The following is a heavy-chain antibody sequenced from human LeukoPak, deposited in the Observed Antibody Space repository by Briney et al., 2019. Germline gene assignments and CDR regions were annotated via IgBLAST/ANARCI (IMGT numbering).Heavy chain of an antibody. V-gene: IGHV1-2*02. CDR1: GYTFTGYY. CDR2: INPNSGGT. D-gene: IGHD2-2*01. Sequence: GASVKVSCKASGYTFTGYYMHWVRQAPGQGLEWMGWINPNSGGTNYAQKFQGRVTMTRDTSISTAYMELSRLRSDDTAVYYCVRVGVRVVVPAANGRFDYWGQGTLVTVSS. CDR3: VRVGVRVVVPAANGRFDY. J-gene: IGHJ4*02.